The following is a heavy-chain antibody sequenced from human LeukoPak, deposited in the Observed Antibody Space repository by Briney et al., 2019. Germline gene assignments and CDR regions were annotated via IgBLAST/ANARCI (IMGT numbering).Heavy chain of an antibody. V-gene: IGHV3-21*01. Sequence: GGSLRLSCAASGFTFSSYSMNWVRQAPGKVLEWVSSISSSSSYIYYADSVKGRFTMSRDNAKNSLYLQMNSLRAEDTAVYYCARQSGSHGQFDYWGQGTLVTVSS. CDR3: ARQSGSHGQFDY. CDR2: ISSSSSYI. J-gene: IGHJ4*02. D-gene: IGHD1-26*01. CDR1: GFTFSSYS.